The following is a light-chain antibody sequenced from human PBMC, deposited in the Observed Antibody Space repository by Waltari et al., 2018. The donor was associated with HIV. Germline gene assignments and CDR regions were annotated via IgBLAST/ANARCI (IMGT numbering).Light chain of an antibody. CDR2: EVN. Sequence: QSALTQPASLSGSHGQSITISCDGTSNDVGGYNHVSWYQQHPGKAPKLMICEVNNRPSGVSSRFSGSKSGNTAYLTISGLQAEDEADYYCSSYTSSITLVFGGGTKVTVL. J-gene: IGLJ2*01. CDR1: SNDVGGYNH. CDR3: SSYTSSITLV. V-gene: IGLV2-14*01.